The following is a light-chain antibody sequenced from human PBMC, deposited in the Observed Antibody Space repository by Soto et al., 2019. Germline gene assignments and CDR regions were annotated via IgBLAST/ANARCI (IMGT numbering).Light chain of an antibody. Sequence: DIQMTQSPSSVYSSVGDRVTITCWASQDIISSLAWYQQRPGKAPNLIIYAASTLQSGVPSRFSGSGSGTDFTLTISYLQAEDFGTYYCREASRIPITFGQGTRLEI. CDR1: QDIISS. J-gene: IGKJ5*01. V-gene: IGKV1-12*01. CDR3: REASRIPIT. CDR2: AAS.